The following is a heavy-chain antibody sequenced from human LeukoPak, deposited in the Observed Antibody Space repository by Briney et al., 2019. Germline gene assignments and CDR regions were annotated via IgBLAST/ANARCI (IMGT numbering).Heavy chain of an antibody. CDR3: ANLQGGLSDY. CDR1: AFTFNNFP. D-gene: IGHD3-16*01. Sequence: GGSLRLSCTASAFTFNNFPMHWVRQAPGKGLEWVTLILKDGSDAFYADSVKGRFTISRDNSKNTLYLQMNSLRAEDTAVYYCANLQGGLSDYWGQGTLVTVSS. V-gene: IGHV3-30-3*01. J-gene: IGHJ4*02. CDR2: ILKDGSDA.